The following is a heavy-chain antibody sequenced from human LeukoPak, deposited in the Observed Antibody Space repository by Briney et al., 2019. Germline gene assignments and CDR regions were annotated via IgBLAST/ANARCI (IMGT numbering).Heavy chain of an antibody. V-gene: IGHV4-59*12. D-gene: IGHD4-17*01. J-gene: IGHJ3*02. CDR3: ARRATVTPGAFDI. CDR1: GGSISSYY. CDR2: IYYSGST. Sequence: SETLSLTCTVSGGSISSYYWSWIRQPPGKGLEWIGYIYYSGSTNYNPSLKSRVTISVDTSKNQFSLKLSSVTAADTAVYYCARRATVTPGAFDIWGQGTMVTVSS.